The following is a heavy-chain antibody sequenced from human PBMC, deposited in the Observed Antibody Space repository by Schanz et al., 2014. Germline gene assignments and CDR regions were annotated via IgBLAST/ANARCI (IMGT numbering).Heavy chain of an antibody. J-gene: IGHJ4*02. CDR2: IQNDGSNY. Sequence: QVQLVESGGGVVQPGGSLRLSCAASGFTFSSFGMHWVRQAPGKGLEWVAFIQNDGSNYYHADSVKGRFTISRDNSKNTLSLQINSLRTEDTAVFYCAKGRGTRSNNFDYWGQGTLVTVSS. CDR3: AKGRGTRSNNFDY. D-gene: IGHD2-15*01. V-gene: IGHV3-30*02. CDR1: GFTFSSFG.